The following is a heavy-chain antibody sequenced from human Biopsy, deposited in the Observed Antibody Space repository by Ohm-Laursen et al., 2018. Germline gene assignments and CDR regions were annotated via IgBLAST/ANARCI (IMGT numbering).Heavy chain of an antibody. CDR3: ARATNSTGWPYYYFYGMDV. V-gene: IGHV4-59*01. J-gene: IGHJ6*02. CDR2: IYYSGST. D-gene: IGHD2/OR15-2a*01. Sequence: TLSLTCSVSGGSISSDYWSWIRQTPGKGLEWIGYIYYSGSTNYNPSLKSRVTISVDTSKNQFSLRLNSVTAADAAVYYCARATNSTGWPYYYFYGMDVWGQGTTVTVSS. CDR1: GGSISSDY.